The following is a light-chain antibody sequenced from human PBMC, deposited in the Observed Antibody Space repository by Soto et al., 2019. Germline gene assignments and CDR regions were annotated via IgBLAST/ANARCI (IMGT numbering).Light chain of an antibody. J-gene: IGLJ1*01. CDR3: SSFTPSTTFV. CDR1: TSDVGRYDY. V-gene: IGLV2-14*03. CDR2: DVS. Sequence: QSVLAQPASVSGSPGQSITISCTGTTSDVGRYDYVSWFQQHPGKAPKLIIYDVSHWPSGVSDRFSGSKSGNTASLTISGLLAEDEADYYCSSFTPSTTFVFGTGTKVTVL.